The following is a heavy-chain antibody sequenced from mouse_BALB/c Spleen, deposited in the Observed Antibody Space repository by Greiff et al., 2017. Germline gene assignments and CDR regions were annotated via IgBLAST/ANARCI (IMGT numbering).Heavy chain of an antibody. CDR3: ARGGLSRAMDY. CDR2: ISTYYGDA. J-gene: IGHJ4*01. Sequence: QVQLQQSGAELVRPGVSVKISCKGSGYTFTDYAMHWVKQSHAKSLEWIGVISTYYGDASYNQKFKGKATMTVDKSSSTAYMELARLTSEDSAIYYCARGGLSRAMDYWGQGTSVTVSS. V-gene: IGHV1S137*01. D-gene: IGHD1-1*02. CDR1: GYTFTDYA.